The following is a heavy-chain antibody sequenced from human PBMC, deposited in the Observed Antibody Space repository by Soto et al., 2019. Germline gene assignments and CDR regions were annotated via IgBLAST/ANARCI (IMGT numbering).Heavy chain of an antibody. CDR1: GGSISSGGYS. CDR3: AAGGGLPRNY. D-gene: IGHD5-12*01. CDR2: IYHSGST. Sequence: SETLSLTCAVSGGSISSGGYSWSWIRQPPGKGLEWIGYIYHSGSTYYNPSLKSRVTISVDRSKNQFSLKLSSVTAADTAVYYCAAGGGLPRNYWGQGTLVTVSS. J-gene: IGHJ4*02. V-gene: IGHV4-30-2*01.